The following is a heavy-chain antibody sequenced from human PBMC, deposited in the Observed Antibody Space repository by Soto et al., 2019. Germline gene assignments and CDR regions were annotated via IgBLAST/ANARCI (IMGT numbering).Heavy chain of an antibody. CDR1: GYSFTSYG. V-gene: IGHV1-18*04. J-gene: IGHJ6*01. CDR2: ISAYNGNT. D-gene: IGHD3-3*01. Sequence: GAPVKVSCKSSGYSFTSYGISWVRQAPGQGLDWMGWISAYNGNTKYAQDVQGRVTMTTDTSTSTAYMELRSLRSDDTAMYYCAMFSVLSYNTYYFYYGMYVWAQGTT. CDR3: AMFSVLSYNTYYFYYGMYV.